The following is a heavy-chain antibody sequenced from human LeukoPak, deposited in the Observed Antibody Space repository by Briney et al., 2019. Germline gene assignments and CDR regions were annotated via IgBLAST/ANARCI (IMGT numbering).Heavy chain of an antibody. CDR1: GFTFSSRDW. V-gene: IGHV3-7*04. CDR2: IKQDGSEK. Sequence: GGSLRLSCVASGFTFSSRDWMTWVRQAPGKGLEWVANIKQDGSEKNYVDSVKGRFTISRDNSKNTLYLQMNSLRAEDTAVYYCARGYSGYDENDYWGQGTLVTVSS. CDR3: ARGYSGYDENDY. D-gene: IGHD5-12*01. J-gene: IGHJ4*02.